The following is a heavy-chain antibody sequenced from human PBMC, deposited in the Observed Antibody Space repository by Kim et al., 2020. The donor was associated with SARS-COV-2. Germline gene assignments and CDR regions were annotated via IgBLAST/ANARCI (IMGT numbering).Heavy chain of an antibody. J-gene: IGHJ6*03. V-gene: IGHV4-34*01. Sequence: SETLSLTCAVYGGSFSGYYWSWIRQPPGKGLEWIGEINHSGSTNYNPSLKSRVTISVDTSKNQFSLKLSSVTAADTAVYYCARGDPSSSWGYYYYYYMDVWGKGTTVTVSS. CDR3: ARGDPSSSWGYYYYYYMDV. D-gene: IGHD6-13*01. CDR1: GGSFSGYY. CDR2: INHSGST.